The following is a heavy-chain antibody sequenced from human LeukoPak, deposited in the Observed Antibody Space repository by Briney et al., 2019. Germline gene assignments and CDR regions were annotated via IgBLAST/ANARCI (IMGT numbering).Heavy chain of an antibody. Sequence: SETLSLTCTVSGGSISSYYWSWIRQPPGKGLEWIGYIYYSGSTNYNPSLKSRVTISVDTSKNQFSLKLSSVTAADTAVYYCARDRYPPAEGFDPWGQGTLVTVSS. CDR3: ARDRYPPAEGFDP. CDR2: IYYSGST. J-gene: IGHJ5*02. V-gene: IGHV4-59*01. D-gene: IGHD1-14*01. CDR1: GGSISSYY.